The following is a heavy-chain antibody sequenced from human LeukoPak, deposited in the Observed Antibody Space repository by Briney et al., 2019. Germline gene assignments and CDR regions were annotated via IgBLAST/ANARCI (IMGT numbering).Heavy chain of an antibody. CDR3: ARKGLNYYYGMDV. D-gene: IGHD3-22*01. CDR2: ISYDGSNK. V-gene: IGHV3-30*03. Sequence: GRSLRLSCAASGFTFSSYGMHWVRPAPGKGLEWVAVISYDGSNKYYADSVKGRFTISRDNSKNTLYLQMNSLRAEDTAVYYCARKGLNYYYGMDVWGKGTTVTVSS. CDR1: GFTFSSYG. J-gene: IGHJ6*04.